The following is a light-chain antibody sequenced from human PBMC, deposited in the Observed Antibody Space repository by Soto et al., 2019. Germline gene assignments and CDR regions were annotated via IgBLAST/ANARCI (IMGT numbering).Light chain of an antibody. V-gene: IGKV3-20*01. CDR3: QQYGGSPLYT. Sequence: EIVLTQSPGTLSLSPGERATLSCRASQSVSSSYLAWYQQKPGQAPRLLIYSASSRATGIPDRFSGSGSGTDFNLTISRLEPEDFAVYYWQQYGGSPLYTCGQGTKLEIK. CDR1: QSVSSSY. J-gene: IGKJ2*01. CDR2: SAS.